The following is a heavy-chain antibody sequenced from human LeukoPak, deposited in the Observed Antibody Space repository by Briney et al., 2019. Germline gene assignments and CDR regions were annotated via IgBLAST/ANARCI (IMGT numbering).Heavy chain of an antibody. D-gene: IGHD5-24*01. CDR2: IYSGESDT. CDR1: GYSFTSYW. Sequence: GESLKISCKGSGYSFTSYWIGGGRQMPGEGLEWMGIIYSGESDTRHRPPFQGQVTLSADKSISTASLPWSSLKASDTAMYYCARHDVQSRDGSNSDGMDVWGPGTTLTVSS. V-gene: IGHV5-51*01. CDR3: ARHDVQSRDGSNSDGMDV. J-gene: IGHJ6*02.